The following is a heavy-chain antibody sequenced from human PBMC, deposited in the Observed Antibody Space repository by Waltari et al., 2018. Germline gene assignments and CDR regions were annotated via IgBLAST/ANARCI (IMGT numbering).Heavy chain of an antibody. CDR3: ARVSVGGSYYDPDYYFDY. V-gene: IGHV4-34*02. Sequence: QVRLQQWGAGRLRPSETLSLTCAVFGESSITKSRTWVRQPPGKGLEWIGEMSRSGTTNYNPSLGSRVTISRDNAKNSLYLQMNSLRAEDTAVYYCARVSVGGSYYDPDYYFDYWGQGTLVTVSS. CDR2: MSRSGTT. J-gene: IGHJ4*02. D-gene: IGHD3-22*01. CDR1: GESSITKS.